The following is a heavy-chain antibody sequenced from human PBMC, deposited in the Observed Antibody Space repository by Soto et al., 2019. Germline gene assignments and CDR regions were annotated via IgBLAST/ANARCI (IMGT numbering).Heavy chain of an antibody. CDR3: ARDDPPRLN. V-gene: IGHV1-18*01. CDR1: GYTFTSYS. Sequence: QVQLVQSGAEVKKPGASVKVSCKASGYTFTSYSISWVRQAPGQGLEWMGWISAYNGNTNYAQKLQGSLTMTTDTSTITAYMELRSLSSDDTAVYYSARDDPPRLNWGQRTLVTVSS. J-gene: IGHJ4*02. CDR2: ISAYNGNT.